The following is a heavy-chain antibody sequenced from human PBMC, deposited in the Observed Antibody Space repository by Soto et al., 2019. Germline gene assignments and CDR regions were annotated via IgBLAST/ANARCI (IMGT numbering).Heavy chain of an antibody. CDR2: IYYSGST. D-gene: IGHD3-10*01. CDR3: ARAPRGNYGYPSYFDY. CDR1: GGSISSSSYY. Sequence: ETLALTCTVSGGSISSSSYYWGWIRQPPGKGLEWIGSIYYSGSTYYNPSLKSRVTISVDTSKNQFSLKPSSVTAADTAVYYCARAPRGNYGYPSYFDYWGQGTLVTVSS. V-gene: IGHV4-39*07. J-gene: IGHJ4*02.